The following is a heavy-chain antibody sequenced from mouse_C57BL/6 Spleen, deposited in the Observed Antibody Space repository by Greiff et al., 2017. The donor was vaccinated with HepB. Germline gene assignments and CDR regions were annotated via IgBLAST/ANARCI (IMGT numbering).Heavy chain of an antibody. Sequence: VKVVESGPGLVQPSQSLSITCTVSGFSLTSYGVHWVRQSPGKGLEWLGVIWSGGSTDYNAAFISRLSISKDNSKSQVFFKMNSLQADDTAIYYCASYYDYPWYFDVWGTGTTVTVSS. J-gene: IGHJ1*03. V-gene: IGHV2-2*01. D-gene: IGHD2-4*01. CDR3: ASYYDYPWYFDV. CDR1: GFSLTSYG. CDR2: IWSGGST.